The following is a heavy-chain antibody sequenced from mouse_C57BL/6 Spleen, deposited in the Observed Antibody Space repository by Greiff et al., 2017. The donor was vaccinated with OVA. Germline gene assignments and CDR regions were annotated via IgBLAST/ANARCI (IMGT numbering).Heavy chain of an antibody. J-gene: IGHJ1*03. CDR3: ARVYYDYDGVRYFDV. V-gene: IGHV1-64*01. CDR2: IHPNGGST. Sequence: QVQLQQPGAELVKPGASVKLSCKASGYTFTSYWMHWVKQRPGQGLEWIGMIHPNGGSTNYNEKFKSKATLTVDKSSSTAYMQLSSLTSEDSAVYYCARVYYDYDGVRYFDVWGTGTTVTVSS. D-gene: IGHD2-4*01. CDR1: GYTFTSYW.